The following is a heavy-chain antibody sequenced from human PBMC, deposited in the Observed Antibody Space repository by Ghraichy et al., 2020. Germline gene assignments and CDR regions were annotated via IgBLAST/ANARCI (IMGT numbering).Heavy chain of an antibody. Sequence: ASVKVSCKASGYTFTSHDINWVRQAAGQGLEWMGWMNPNSGNTGYAQKFQGRVTMTRNTAIDTAYMELNSLGSEDTAVYYCARGFSSSPSNWFDFWGRGTLVTVSS. J-gene: IGHJ5*01. CDR1: GYTFTSHD. D-gene: IGHD6-6*01. CDR2: MNPNSGNT. V-gene: IGHV1-8*01. CDR3: ARGFSSSPSNWFDF.